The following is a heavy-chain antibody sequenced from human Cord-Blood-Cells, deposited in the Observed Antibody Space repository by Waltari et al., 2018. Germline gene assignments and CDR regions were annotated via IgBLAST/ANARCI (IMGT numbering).Heavy chain of an antibody. CDR3: ARGSIVVVPAAHFDP. Sequence: QVQLQESGPGLVKPSQTLSLTYTVSGGSISSGSYYWSWIRQPAGKGLEWIGYIYTSGSTNYHPSLKRRVTISVDTSKNQFSLKLSSVTAADTAVYYCARGSIVVVPAAHFDPWGQGTLVTVSS. J-gene: IGHJ5*02. V-gene: IGHV4-61*09. D-gene: IGHD2-2*01. CDR2: IYTSGST. CDR1: GGSISSGSYY.